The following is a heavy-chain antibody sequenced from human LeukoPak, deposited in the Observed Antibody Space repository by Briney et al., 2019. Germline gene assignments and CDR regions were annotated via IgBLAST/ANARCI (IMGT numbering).Heavy chain of an antibody. Sequence: GGSLRLSCAASGFSFSTLSMNWVRQAPGKGLEWVSSISSSSSYIYYADSVKGRSTISRDNAKNSLYLQMNSLRAEDTALYYCARDGGYDSSGVDAFDIWGQGTMVTVSS. J-gene: IGHJ3*02. D-gene: IGHD3-22*01. CDR1: GFSFSTLS. CDR3: ARDGGYDSSGVDAFDI. CDR2: ISSSSSYI. V-gene: IGHV3-21*04.